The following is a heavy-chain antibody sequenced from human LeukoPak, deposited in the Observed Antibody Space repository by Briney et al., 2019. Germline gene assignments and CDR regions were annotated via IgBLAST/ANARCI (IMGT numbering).Heavy chain of an antibody. Sequence: SETLSLTCTVSGGSISSYYWSWIRQPPGKGLERIGYIYYSGSTNYNPSLKSRVTISVDTSKNQFSLKLSSVTAADTAVYYCARFAQYYDFWSGYVFDYWGQGTLVTVSS. CDR1: GGSISSYY. CDR2: IYYSGST. CDR3: ARFAQYYDFWSGYVFDY. J-gene: IGHJ4*02. D-gene: IGHD3-3*01. V-gene: IGHV4-59*01.